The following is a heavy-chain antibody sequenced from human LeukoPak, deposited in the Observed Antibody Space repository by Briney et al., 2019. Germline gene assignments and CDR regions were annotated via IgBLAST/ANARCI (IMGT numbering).Heavy chain of an antibody. J-gene: IGHJ6*02. CDR1: GYTFTSYY. CDR3: ARAVTTHYYYYGMNV. CDR2: INPSGGST. Sequence: ASVKVSCKASGYTFTSYYMHWVRQAPGQGLEWMGIINPSGGSTSYAQKFQGRVTMTRDTSTSTVYMELSSLRSEDTAVYYCARAVTTHYYYYGMNVWGQGTTVTVSS. D-gene: IGHD4-17*01. V-gene: IGHV1-46*01.